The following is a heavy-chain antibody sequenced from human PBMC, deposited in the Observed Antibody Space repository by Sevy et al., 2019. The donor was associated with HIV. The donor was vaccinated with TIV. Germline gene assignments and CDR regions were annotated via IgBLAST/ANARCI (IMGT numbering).Heavy chain of an antibody. Sequence: SETLSLTCSVSGGSMRNFYWSWIRQPPGKGLEWIGNIYYSGSTNYNPSLKSRVTMSVDTSKNQWSLKLGSVTAADTAVYYCARSGFLEWAGSTRGPRNWFDPWGQGTLVTVSS. CDR1: GGSMRNFY. J-gene: IGHJ5*02. D-gene: IGHD3-3*01. CDR3: ARSGFLEWAGSTRGPRNWFDP. CDR2: IYYSGST. V-gene: IGHV4-59*13.